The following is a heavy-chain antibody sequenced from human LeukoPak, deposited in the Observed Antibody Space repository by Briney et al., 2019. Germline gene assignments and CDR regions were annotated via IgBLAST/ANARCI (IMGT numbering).Heavy chain of an antibody. Sequence: GGSLRLSCAASGFTFSSFEMNWVRQAPGKGLDWVSGISGSGDSTYYADSVKGRFTISRDNAKNSLYLQMNSLRAEDTAVYYCARELPRVGVIMFGTDYWGQGTLVTVSS. CDR3: ARELPRVGVIMFGTDY. J-gene: IGHJ4*02. CDR1: GFTFSSFE. CDR2: ISGSGDST. D-gene: IGHD3-10*01. V-gene: IGHV3-48*03.